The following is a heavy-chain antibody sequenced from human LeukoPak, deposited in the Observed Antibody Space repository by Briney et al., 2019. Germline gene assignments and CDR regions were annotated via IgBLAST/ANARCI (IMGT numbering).Heavy chain of an antibody. Sequence: GGSLRLSCAASGFTVSSNYMSWVRQAPGKGLEWVSVIYSGGSTYYADSVKGRFTISRDNSKNTLYLQMNSLRAEDTAVYYCARGGAAPTPYYHYYYMDVWGKGTTVTVSS. V-gene: IGHV3-53*01. CDR2: IYSGGST. J-gene: IGHJ6*03. D-gene: IGHD6-13*01. CDR1: GFTVSSNY. CDR3: ARGGAAPTPYYHYYYMDV.